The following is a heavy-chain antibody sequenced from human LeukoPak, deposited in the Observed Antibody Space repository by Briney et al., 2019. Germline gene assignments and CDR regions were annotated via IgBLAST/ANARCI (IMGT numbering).Heavy chain of an antibody. CDR2: IYYSGST. CDR1: GGSISSYY. Sequence: SETLSLTCTVSGGSISSYYWSWIRQPPGKGLEWIGYIYYSGSTNYNPSLKSRVTISVDTSKNQFSLKLSSVTAADTAVYYCARGEYSSYGLDYWGQGTLVTVSS. D-gene: IGHD6-6*01. CDR3: ARGEYSSYGLDY. V-gene: IGHV4-59*01. J-gene: IGHJ4*02.